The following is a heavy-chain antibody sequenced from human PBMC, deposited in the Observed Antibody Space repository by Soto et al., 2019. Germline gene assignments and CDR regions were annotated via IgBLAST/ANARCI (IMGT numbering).Heavy chain of an antibody. J-gene: IGHJ3*01. CDR2: VSGTGTRT. CDR1: GFTFSSYT. CDR3: AKDQNTDLLGGFEF. V-gene: IGHV3-23*01. Sequence: PGGSLRLSCAASGFTFSSYTMSWVRQAPGKGLEWVSGVSGTGTRTYYADSVKGRFTISRDNSESTLSLQMNSLRDEDTAVYYSAKDQNTDLLGGFEFGGQGTMVTVSS. D-gene: IGHD2-15*01.